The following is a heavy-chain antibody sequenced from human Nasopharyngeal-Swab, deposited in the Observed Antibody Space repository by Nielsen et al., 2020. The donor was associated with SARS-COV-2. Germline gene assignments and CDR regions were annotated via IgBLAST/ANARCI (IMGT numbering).Heavy chain of an antibody. CDR2: IYYSGST. V-gene: IGHV4-31*02. D-gene: IGHD3-10*01. Sequence: WIRQPPGKGLEWIGYIYYSGSTYYNPSLKSRVTISVDTSKNQFSLKLSSVIAADTAVYYCARGGRWFGELLGGYYYYYYMDVWGKGTAVTVSS. J-gene: IGHJ6*03. CDR3: ARGGRWFGELLGGYYYYYYMDV.